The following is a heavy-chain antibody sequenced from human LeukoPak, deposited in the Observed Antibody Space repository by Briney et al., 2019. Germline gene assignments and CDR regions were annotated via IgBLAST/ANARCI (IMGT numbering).Heavy chain of an antibody. Sequence: SETLSLTCTVSGGSISSYYWSWIRQPPGKGLEWIGYIYYSGSTNYNPSLKSRVTISVDTSKNQFSLKLSSVTAADTAVYYCARDARYYDSSGLYYYYGMDVWGQGTTVTVSS. CDR1: GGSISSYY. CDR3: ARDARYYDSSGLYYYYGMDV. J-gene: IGHJ6*02. CDR2: IYYSGST. D-gene: IGHD3-22*01. V-gene: IGHV4-59*01.